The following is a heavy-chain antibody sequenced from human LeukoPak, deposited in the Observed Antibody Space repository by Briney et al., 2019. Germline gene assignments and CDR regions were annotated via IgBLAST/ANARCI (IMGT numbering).Heavy chain of an antibody. V-gene: IGHV3-53*01. Sequence: PGGSLRPSCAAPGFTVSRNFMSWVRQAPGKGLEWVSVIYSGGSTYYADSVKGRFTISRDNSKNTLYLQMNTLRAEDTAVYYCARVPMVRGFTWYYFDFWGQGTLVTVSS. CDR3: ARVPMVRGFTWYYFDF. CDR2: IYSGGST. D-gene: IGHD3-10*01. CDR1: GFTVSRNF. J-gene: IGHJ4*02.